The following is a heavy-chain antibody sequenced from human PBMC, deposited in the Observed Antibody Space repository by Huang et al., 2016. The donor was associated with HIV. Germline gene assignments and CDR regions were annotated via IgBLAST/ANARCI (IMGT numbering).Heavy chain of an antibody. CDR1: GVTLSNSD. CDR3: AKGYPLNYFDY. J-gene: IGHJ4*02. V-gene: IGHV3-23*01. D-gene: IGHD5-18*01. Sequence: EVQLLESGGGLVQPGGSLRLSCAASGVTLSNSDIDMSWGRQAPGKGLEWVSSIFGSGGTTYYADAVKGRFTISRDTSKNTLFLQMNSLRAEDTAVYYCAKGYPLNYFDYWGQGTLVTVSS. CDR2: IFGSGGTT.